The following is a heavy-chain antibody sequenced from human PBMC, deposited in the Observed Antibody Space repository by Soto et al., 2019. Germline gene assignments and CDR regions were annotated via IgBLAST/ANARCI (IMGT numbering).Heavy chain of an antibody. CDR1: GVTFSSYA. D-gene: IGHD6-19*01. Sequence: QVQLVESGGGVVQPGRSLRLSCAASGVTFSSYAMHWVRQAPGKGLEWVAVISYDGSNKYYADSVKGRFTISRDNSKNTLYLQMNSLRAEDTAVYYFAGGRGGWQPRPDYWGQGTLVTVSS. V-gene: IGHV3-30*14. J-gene: IGHJ4*02. CDR2: ISYDGSNK. CDR3: AGGRGGWQPRPDY.